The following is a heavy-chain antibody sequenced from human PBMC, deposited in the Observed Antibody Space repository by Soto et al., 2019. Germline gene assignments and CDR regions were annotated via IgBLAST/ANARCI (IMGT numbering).Heavy chain of an antibody. D-gene: IGHD2-2*01. Sequence: ASVKVSCKASGYTFTSYGISWVRRAPGQGLEWMGWISAYNGNTNYAQKLQGRVTITTDTSTSTAYLELWSLRSDDTALYYCARVVPAATTDYWGQGTLVTVSS. CDR1: GYTFTSYG. CDR2: ISAYNGNT. J-gene: IGHJ4*02. V-gene: IGHV1-18*01. CDR3: ARVVPAATTDY.